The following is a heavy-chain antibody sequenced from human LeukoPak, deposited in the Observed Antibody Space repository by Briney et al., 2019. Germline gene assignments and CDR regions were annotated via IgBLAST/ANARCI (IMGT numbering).Heavy chain of an antibody. D-gene: IGHD5-12*01. J-gene: IGHJ4*02. CDR2: INSDGSSI. Sequence: GGSLRLSCAASGFTFSSYWMHWVRQAPGKGLVWVSRINSDGSSITYADSVKGRFTNSRDNAKNTLYLQMNSLRVEDTAVYYCAGEGRVSGYDFDCWGQGTLVTVSS. CDR1: GFTFSSYW. V-gene: IGHV3-74*03. CDR3: AGEGRVSGYDFDC.